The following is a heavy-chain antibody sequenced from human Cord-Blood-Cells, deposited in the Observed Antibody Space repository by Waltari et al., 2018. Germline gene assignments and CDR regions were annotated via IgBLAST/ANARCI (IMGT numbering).Heavy chain of an antibody. D-gene: IGHD2-8*01. CDR3: ARVMCTNIVCYNWFDP. CDR2: INPSGGSR. J-gene: IGHJ5*02. Sequence: QVQLVQSGAEVKKPGASVKVSCKASGYTFTSYYMHWVRQAPGKGLEWMEIINPSGGSRRNAQNFQGRVTMTMDTSKSAVYMELSSLRSEDTAVYYCARVMCTNIVCYNWFDPWGQGTLVTVSS. CDR1: GYTFTSYY. V-gene: IGHV1-46*01.